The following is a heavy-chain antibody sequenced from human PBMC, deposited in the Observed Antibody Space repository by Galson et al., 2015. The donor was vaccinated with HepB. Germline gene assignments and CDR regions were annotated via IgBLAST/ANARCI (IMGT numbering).Heavy chain of an antibody. V-gene: IGHV3-11*01. D-gene: IGHD5-12*01. CDR1: GFTFSDYY. Sequence: SLRLSCAAPGFTFSDYYMSWIRQAPGKGLEWVSYISSSGSTIYYADSVKGRFTISGDNAKNSLYLQMNSLRAEDTAVYYCARDPSGYALDVWGKGTTVTVSS. CDR2: ISSSGSTI. J-gene: IGHJ6*04. CDR3: ARDPSGYALDV.